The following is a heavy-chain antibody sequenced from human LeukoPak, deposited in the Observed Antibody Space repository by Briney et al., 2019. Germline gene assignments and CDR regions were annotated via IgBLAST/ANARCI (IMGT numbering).Heavy chain of an antibody. V-gene: IGHV1-69*13. CDR1: GGTFSNYA. J-gene: IGHJ3*02. CDR3: ARVSCGGNCYSLIGAFDI. CDR2: ILPIFGTT. Sequence: SVKVSCKASGGTFSNYAISWVRQAPGQGLEWMGGILPIFGTTNYAQTFQGRVTITADESTSTAYMELSSLRSEDTAVYYCARVSCGGNCYSLIGAFDIWGQGTMVTVSS. D-gene: IGHD2-15*01.